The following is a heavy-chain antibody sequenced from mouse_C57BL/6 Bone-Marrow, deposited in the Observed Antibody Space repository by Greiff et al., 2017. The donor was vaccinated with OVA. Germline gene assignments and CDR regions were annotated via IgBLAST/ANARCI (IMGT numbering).Heavy chain of an antibody. CDR3: ARDLNYPLDY. V-gene: IGHV5-4*01. CDR2: ISDGGSYT. Sequence: EVKLQESGGGLVKPGRSLKLSCAASGFTFSSYAMSWVRQTPEKRLEWVATISDGGSYTYYPDNVKGRFTISRDNAKNNLYLQMSHLKSEDTAMYYCARDLNYPLDYWGQGTTRTVSS. J-gene: IGHJ2*01. CDR1: GFTFSSYA. D-gene: IGHD2-1*01.